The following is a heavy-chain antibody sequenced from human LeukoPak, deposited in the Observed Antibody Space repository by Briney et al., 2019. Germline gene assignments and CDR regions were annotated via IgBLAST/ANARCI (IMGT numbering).Heavy chain of an antibody. V-gene: IGHV5-51*01. CDR3: VRSPACSSGTCYPNWFDP. J-gene: IGHJ5*02. CDR1: GYSFTNNW. Sequence: GESLKISCKGSGYSFTNNWIGWVRQMPGKGLEWMGITYPGDSNTRYSPSFQGQVTISADKSISFAYLQWSSLKASDTVMYYCVRSPACSSGTCYPNWFDPWGRGTLVTVSS. D-gene: IGHD2-15*01. CDR2: TYPGDSNT.